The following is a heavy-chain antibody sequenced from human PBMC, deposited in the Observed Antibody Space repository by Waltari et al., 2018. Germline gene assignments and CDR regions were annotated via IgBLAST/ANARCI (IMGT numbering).Heavy chain of an antibody. V-gene: IGHV3-23*01. D-gene: IGHD7-27*01. CDR1: GFFFSDYA. CDR2: IRGNGETT. CDR3: AKEGPTNGDYWHFDL. J-gene: IGHJ2*01. Sequence: EGQLLESGGGLVQPGGSLRLSCASSGFFFSDYAMGWVRQTPGKGLEWVSTIRGNGETTYYADSVKDRFTISRDSSKNTLYLQMSSLGAADTAMYYCAKEGPTNGDYWHFDLWGRGTLVAVSS.